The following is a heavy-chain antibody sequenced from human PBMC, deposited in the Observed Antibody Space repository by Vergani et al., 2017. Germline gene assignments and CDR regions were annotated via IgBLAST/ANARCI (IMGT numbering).Heavy chain of an antibody. J-gene: IGHJ4*02. V-gene: IGHV4-59*02. CDR3: ARMGGCDEGDAFRIGYFDS. CDR2: VSFRGDT. CDR1: GASVNSYY. D-gene: IGHD6-19*01. Sequence: QVKLQESGPGLVKPSETLSLTCTVSGASVNSYYWSWIRQPPGKGLEWMGYVSFRGDTLYDPSVKGRMTISLNTSSNQFSLYLTSVTAADTAMYYCARMGGCDEGDAFRIGYFDSWGPGILVTVSS.